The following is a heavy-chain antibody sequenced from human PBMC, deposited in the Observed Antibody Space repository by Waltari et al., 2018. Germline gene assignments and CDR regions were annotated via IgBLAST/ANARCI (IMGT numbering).Heavy chain of an antibody. CDR2: ISYTGTT. J-gene: IGHJ3*01. D-gene: IGHD3-16*01. CDR3: ATYVGASIGTAAFDV. V-gene: IGHV4-39*01. CDR1: GGSIISNRHY. Sequence: QLHLQEAGPGLVKPSETLSLPCSVSGGSIISNRHYWAWIRQPPGKGLEWTATISYTGTTYYNPSLKSRVTISVDTSKNQFSLKLSSVTAADTAVYYCATYVGASIGTAAFDVWGQGTMVTVSS.